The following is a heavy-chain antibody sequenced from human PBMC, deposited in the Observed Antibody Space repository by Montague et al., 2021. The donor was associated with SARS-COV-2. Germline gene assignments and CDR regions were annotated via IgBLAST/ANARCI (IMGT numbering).Heavy chain of an antibody. CDR2: VYNYGNT. CDR1: GDSIKSYF. Sequence: SETLSLTCTVSGDSIKSYFWSWIRKPQGKGLEWVGYVYNYGNTHYYYYLKSRATISIDTCRNLFSLQLRSVTTTDTAVYFCAKGFGTGSINPTYWGQGGLVTVSS. D-gene: IGHD3-10*01. CDR3: AKGFGTGSINPTY. V-gene: IGHV4-59*01. J-gene: IGHJ4*02.